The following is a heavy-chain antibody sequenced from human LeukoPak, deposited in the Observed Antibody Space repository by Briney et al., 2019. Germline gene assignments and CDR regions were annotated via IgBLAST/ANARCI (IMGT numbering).Heavy chain of an antibody. J-gene: IGHJ4*02. D-gene: IGHD2-2*01. CDR1: GYTFSSYG. CDR2: ISVYNGNV. V-gene: IGHV1-18*01. Sequence: GASVKVSCKASGYTFSSYGITWVRQAPGQGLEWMGWISVYNGNVNYAQNLQGRVTMTTDTSTSTAYMELRSLRSDDTAVYYCARAPESLIILSSTTDYWGQGTLVTVSS. CDR3: ARAPESLIILSSTTDY.